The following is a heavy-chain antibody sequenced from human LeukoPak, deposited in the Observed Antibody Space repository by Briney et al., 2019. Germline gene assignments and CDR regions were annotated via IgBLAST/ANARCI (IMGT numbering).Heavy chain of an antibody. CDR1: GFTLRTYW. J-gene: IGHJ4*02. V-gene: IGHV3-74*03. CDR3: VRDLGDY. CDR2: IDREGTLM. Sequence: GGSLRLSCVASGFTLRTYWMNWVRQGPGKALLWVARIDREGTLMTHADSVEGRFTISRDNAQNTVYLQMNDLRDEGTATYYCVRDLGDYWGQGTLVTVSS.